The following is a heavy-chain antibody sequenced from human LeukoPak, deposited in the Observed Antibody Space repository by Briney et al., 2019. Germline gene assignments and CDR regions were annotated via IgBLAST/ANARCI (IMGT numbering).Heavy chain of an antibody. CDR1: GXXFSSXX. CDR2: ISSSSSYI. D-gene: IGHD3-22*01. J-gene: IGHJ5*02. CDR3: ASLVGYYDSSGYRA. V-gene: IGHV3-21*01. Sequence: ASGXXFSSXXXXXXXXXXXXXXEXXSSISSSSSYIYYADSVKGRFTISRDNAKNSLYLQMNSLRAEDTAVYYCASLVGYYDSSGYRAWGQGTLVTVSS.